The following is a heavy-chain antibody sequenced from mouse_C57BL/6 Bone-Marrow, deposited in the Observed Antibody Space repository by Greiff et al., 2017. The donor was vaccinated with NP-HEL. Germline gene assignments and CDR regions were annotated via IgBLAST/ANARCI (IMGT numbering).Heavy chain of an antibody. D-gene: IGHD2-1*01. V-gene: IGHV3-6*01. CDR3: AREGYGKKFDY. CDR1: GYSITSGYY. J-gene: IGHJ2*01. CDR2: ISYDGSN. Sequence: VQLKESGPGLVKPSQSLSLTCSVTGYSITSGYYWNWIRQFPGNKLEWMGYISYDGSNNYNPSLKNRISITRDTSKNQFFLKLNSVTTEDTATYYCAREGYGKKFDYWGQGTTLTVSS.